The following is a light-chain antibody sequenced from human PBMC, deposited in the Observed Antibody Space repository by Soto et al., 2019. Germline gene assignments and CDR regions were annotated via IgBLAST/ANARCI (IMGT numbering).Light chain of an antibody. V-gene: IGLV2-8*01. CDR1: SSDVGGYNY. J-gene: IGLJ2*01. Sequence: QAVVTQPPSASGSPGQSVTISCTGTSSDVGGYNYVSWYQQPAGKAPKLVIYEVTKRPSGVPDRFSGSKSGNTASLTVSGLQAEDEADYYCGSYAGRNNLVVFGGGTKLTVL. CDR3: GSYAGRNNLVV. CDR2: EVT.